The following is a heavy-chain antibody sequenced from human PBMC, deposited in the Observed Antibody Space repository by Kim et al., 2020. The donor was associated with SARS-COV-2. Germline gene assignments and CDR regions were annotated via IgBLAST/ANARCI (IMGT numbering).Heavy chain of an antibody. CDR2: IIPILGIA. CDR1: GGTFSSYA. Sequence: SVKVSCKASGGTFSSYAISWVRQAPGQGLEWMGRIIPILGIANYAQKFQGRVTITADKSTSTAYMELSSLRSEDTAVYYCARDHEVLRFLEFEGSYFDYWGQGTLVTVSS. V-gene: IGHV1-69*04. CDR3: ARDHEVLRFLEFEGSYFDY. J-gene: IGHJ4*02. D-gene: IGHD3-3*01.